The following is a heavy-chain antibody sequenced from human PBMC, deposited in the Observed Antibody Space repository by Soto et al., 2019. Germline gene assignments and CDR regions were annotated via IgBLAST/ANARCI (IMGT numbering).Heavy chain of an antibody. CDR1: GGTFNNYP. D-gene: IGHD5-18*01. Sequence: SVKVSCKAAGGTFNNYPITWVRQAPGEGLEWMGGSIPIFGTSYAHKFQGRVTMTRDTSTSTVYMELSSLRSEDTAVYYCAREGSGYSYFYGMDVWGQGTTVTVPS. CDR2: SIPIFGT. CDR3: AREGSGYSYFYGMDV. J-gene: IGHJ6*02. V-gene: IGHV1-69*05.